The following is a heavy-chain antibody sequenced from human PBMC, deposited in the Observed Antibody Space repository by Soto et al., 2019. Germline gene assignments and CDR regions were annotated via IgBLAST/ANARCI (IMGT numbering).Heavy chain of an antibody. Sequence: PFQTNPLRYTVSDGYSRSRSYYRSCNHKPPGKGLEWIGSIYYSGSTYYNPSPKSRVTLSVDTSKNQFSLKLSSVTAADTAVYYCARHQAPHSGYCSSTSCYGIDPWGQGTLVTVSS. J-gene: IGHJ5*02. CDR1: DGYSRSRSYY. CDR3: ARHQAPHSGYCSSTSCYGIDP. CDR2: IYYSGST. V-gene: IGHV4-39*01. D-gene: IGHD2-2*01.